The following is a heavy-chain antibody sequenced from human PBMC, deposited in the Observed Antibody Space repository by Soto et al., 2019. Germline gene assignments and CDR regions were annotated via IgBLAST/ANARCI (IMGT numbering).Heavy chain of an antibody. Sequence: PGGALRLSGTGSGFTFSSYAMSWVRQAPGKGLDWVSAISGSGGSTYYADSVKGRFTISRDNSKNTLYLQMNSLRAEDTAVYYCAKDLSKLYYYYGMDVWGQGTTVTVSS. J-gene: IGHJ6*02. CDR2: ISGSGGST. V-gene: IGHV3-23*01. CDR3: AKDLSKLYYYYGMDV. D-gene: IGHD3-16*02. CDR1: GFTFSSYA.